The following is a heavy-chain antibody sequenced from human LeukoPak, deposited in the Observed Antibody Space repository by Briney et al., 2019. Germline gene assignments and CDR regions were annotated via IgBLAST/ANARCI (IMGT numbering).Heavy chain of an antibody. J-gene: IGHJ4*02. Sequence: GGSLRLSCAASGFTFSSYAMHWVRQAPGKGLEWVAVISYDGSNKYYADSVKGRFTISRDNSKNTLYLQMNSLRAEDTAVYYCAGDGRDSSGWYFDYWGQGTLVTVSS. D-gene: IGHD6-19*01. CDR3: AGDGRDSSGWYFDY. CDR1: GFTFSSYA. V-gene: IGHV3-30-3*01. CDR2: ISYDGSNK.